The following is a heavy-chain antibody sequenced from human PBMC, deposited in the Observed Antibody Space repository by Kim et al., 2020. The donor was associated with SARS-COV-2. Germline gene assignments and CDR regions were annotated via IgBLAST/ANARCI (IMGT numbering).Heavy chain of an antibody. J-gene: IGHJ6*02. CDR3: AKDNYDSSGYYPVYYYYGMDV. D-gene: IGHD3-22*01. V-gene: IGHV3-23*01. CDR2: ISGSGGST. Sequence: GGSLRLSCAASGFTFSSYAMSWVRQAPGKGLEWVSAISGSGGSTYYADSVKGRFTISRDNSKNTLYLQMNSLRAEDTAVYYCAKDNYDSSGYYPVYYYYGMDVWGQGTTVTVSS. CDR1: GFTFSSYA.